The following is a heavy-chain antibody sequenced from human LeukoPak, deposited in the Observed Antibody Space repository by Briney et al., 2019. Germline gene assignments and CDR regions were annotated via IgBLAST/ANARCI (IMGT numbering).Heavy chain of an antibody. CDR2: INIGGTNT. V-gene: IGHV3-11*01. CDR1: GFTFNDYY. CDR3: ATDGAGFDT. J-gene: IGHJ5*02. Sequence: GGSLRLSCAASGFTFNDYYMSWIRQAPGKGLEWLSYINIGGTNTHYADSVKGRFTISRDKAKKSLYLEMNNLRAEDTAVYYCATDGAGFDTWGQGVLVTVSS.